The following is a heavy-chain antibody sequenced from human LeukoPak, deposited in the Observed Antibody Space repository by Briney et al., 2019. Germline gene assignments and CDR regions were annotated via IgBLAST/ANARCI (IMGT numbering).Heavy chain of an antibody. V-gene: IGHV4-61*01. Sequence: PSETLSLTCTVSGGSVSSGSYYWSWIRQPPGKGLEWIVYIYYSGSTNYNPSLKSRVTISVDTSKSQFSLKLSSVSAADTAACYCARAVSSGWHGYAFDIWGQGTMVTVSS. CDR2: IYYSGST. D-gene: IGHD6-19*01. J-gene: IGHJ3*02. CDR3: ARAVSSGWHGYAFDI. CDR1: GGSVSSGSYY.